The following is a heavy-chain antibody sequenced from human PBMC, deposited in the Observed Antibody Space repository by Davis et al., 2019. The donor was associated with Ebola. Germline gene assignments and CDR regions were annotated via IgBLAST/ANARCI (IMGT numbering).Heavy chain of an antibody. CDR3: ARGWYYYDSSGYYYEDFDY. CDR1: GYTFTSYG. D-gene: IGHD3-22*01. J-gene: IGHJ4*02. Sequence: AASVKVSCKASGYTFTSYGISWVRQAPGQGLEWMGRIIPILGIANYAQKFQGRVTITADKSTSTAYMELSSLRSEDTAVYYCARGWYYYDSSGYYYEDFDYWGQGTLVTVSS. CDR2: IIPILGIA. V-gene: IGHV1-69*04.